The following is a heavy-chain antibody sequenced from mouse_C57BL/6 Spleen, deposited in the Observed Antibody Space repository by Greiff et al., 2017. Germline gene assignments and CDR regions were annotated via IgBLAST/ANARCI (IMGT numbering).Heavy chain of an antibody. J-gene: IGHJ1*03. Sequence: EVQRVESGGGLVKPGGSLKLSCAASGFTFSDYGMHWVRQAPEKGLEWVAYISSGSSTTYYADTVKGRFTISRDNAKNILFLQMTSLRSEDTYMYYCARLYYYGSGYVDVWGTRATVTVSS. CDR3: ARLYYYGSGYVDV. V-gene: IGHV5-17*01. D-gene: IGHD1-1*01. CDR1: GFTFSDYG. CDR2: ISSGSSTT.